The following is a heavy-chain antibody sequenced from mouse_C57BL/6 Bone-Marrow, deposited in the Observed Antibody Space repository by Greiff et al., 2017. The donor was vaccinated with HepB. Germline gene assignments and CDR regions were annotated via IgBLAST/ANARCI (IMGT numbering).Heavy chain of an antibody. V-gene: IGHV2-2*01. CDR1: GFSLTSYG. CDR3: ARNLDGYPAWFAY. J-gene: IGHJ3*01. CDR2: IWSGGST. Sequence: VMLVESGPGLVQPSQSLSITCTVSGFSLTSYGVHWVRQSPGKGLEWLGVIWSGGSTDYNAAFISRLSISKDNSKSKVFFKMNSLQADDTAIYYCARNLDGYPAWFAYWGQGTLVTVSA. D-gene: IGHD2-3*01.